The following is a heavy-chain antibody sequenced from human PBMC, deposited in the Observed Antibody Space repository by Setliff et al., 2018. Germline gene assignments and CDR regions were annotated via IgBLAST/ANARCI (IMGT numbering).Heavy chain of an antibody. CDR1: GYSISSGYY. J-gene: IGHJ4*02. CDR3: ARESRYYYDNLGTLDY. Sequence: SETLSLTCTVSGYSISSGYYWGWIRQPPGKGLEWIGSIYHSGSTYYNPSLKSRVTISVDTSKNQFSLKLSTVTAADTAVYYCARESRYYYDNLGTLDYWGQGTLVTVSS. CDR2: IYHSGST. V-gene: IGHV4-38-2*02. D-gene: IGHD3-22*01.